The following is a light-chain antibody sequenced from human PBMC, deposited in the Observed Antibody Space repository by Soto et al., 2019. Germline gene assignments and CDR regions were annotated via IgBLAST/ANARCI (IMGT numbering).Light chain of an antibody. V-gene: IGKV3-15*01. J-gene: IGKJ1*01. Sequence: EIVMTQSPATLSVSPGETATLSCRASQSVSYNLAWYQQKPGQGPRLLIYGAFTRATGIPARFSGSGSGTEFTLTISSLQSEDFAVYYCQQYNNWPPTFGQGTKVEIK. CDR2: GAF. CDR1: QSVSYN. CDR3: QQYNNWPPT.